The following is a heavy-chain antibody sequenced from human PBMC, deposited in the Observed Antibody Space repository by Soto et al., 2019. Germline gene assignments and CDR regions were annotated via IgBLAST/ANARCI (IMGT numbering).Heavy chain of an antibody. Sequence: QVQLVESGGGVVQPGRSLRLSCAASEFTFSSYGMHWVRQAPGKGLEWVAVISYDGSNKYYADSVKGRFTISRDNFKXTXSLQMNSLRAEDTAVYYCAKDWEIAAVLVPAASMDVWGQGTTVTVSS. J-gene: IGHJ6*02. CDR3: AKDWEIAAVLVPAASMDV. V-gene: IGHV3-30*18. D-gene: IGHD2-2*01. CDR1: EFTFSSYG. CDR2: ISYDGSNK.